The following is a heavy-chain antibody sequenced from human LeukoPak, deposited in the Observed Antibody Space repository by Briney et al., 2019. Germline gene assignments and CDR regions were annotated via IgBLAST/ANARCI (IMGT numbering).Heavy chain of an antibody. J-gene: IGHJ3*02. Sequence: ASVTVSCKASGYTFTSYGISWVRQAPGQGLEWMGWISAYNGNTNYAQKLQGRVTMTTDTSTSTAYMELRSLRSDDTAVYYCARGVELRYFDWLDAFDIWGQGTMVTVSS. V-gene: IGHV1-18*01. D-gene: IGHD3-9*01. CDR1: GYTFTSYG. CDR2: ISAYNGNT. CDR3: ARGVELRYFDWLDAFDI.